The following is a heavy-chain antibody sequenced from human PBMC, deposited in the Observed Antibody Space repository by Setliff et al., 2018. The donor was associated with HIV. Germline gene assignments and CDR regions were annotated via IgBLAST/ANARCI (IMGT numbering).Heavy chain of an antibody. V-gene: IGHV3-23*01. J-gene: IGHJ4*02. CDR3: ASVLFNRKGWHWDR. CDR2: ISGSGGTT. Sequence: GSLRLSCVVSGFTFSSYTMSWVRQAPGKGLEWVSAISGSGGTTYFVDSLKGRFTASRDNARNSLYLQMNSLRAEDTAVYYCASVLFNRKGWHWDRWGQGTQVTVSS. D-gene: IGHD6-19*01. CDR1: GFTFSSYT.